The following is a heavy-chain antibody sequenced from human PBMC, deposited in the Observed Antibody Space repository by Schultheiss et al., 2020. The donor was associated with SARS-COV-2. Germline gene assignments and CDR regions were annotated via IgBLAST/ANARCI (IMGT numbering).Heavy chain of an antibody. D-gene: IGHD3-10*01. CDR2: IWYDGSNK. Sequence: GESLKISCAASGFTFSSYGMHWVRQAPGKGLEWVAVIWYDGSNKYYADSVKGRFTISRDNSKNTLYLQMNSLRAEDTAVYYCARESGDFDYWGQGTLVTVSS. CDR3: ARESGDFDY. CDR1: GFTFSSYG. V-gene: IGHV3-33*01. J-gene: IGHJ4*02.